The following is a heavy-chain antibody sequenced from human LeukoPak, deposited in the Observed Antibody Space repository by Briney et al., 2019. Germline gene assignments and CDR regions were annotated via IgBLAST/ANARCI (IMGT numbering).Heavy chain of an antibody. CDR1: GFTFSSYG. V-gene: IGHV3-30*18. CDR3: AKDVGATPGGIIDY. D-gene: IGHD1-26*01. J-gene: IGHJ4*02. Sequence: PGGSLRLSCAASGFTFSSYGMHWVRQAPGKGLEWVAVISYDGSNKYYADSVKGRFTISRDNSKNTLYLQMNSLRAEDTAVYYCAKDVGATPGGIIDYWGQGTLVTVSP. CDR2: ISYDGSNK.